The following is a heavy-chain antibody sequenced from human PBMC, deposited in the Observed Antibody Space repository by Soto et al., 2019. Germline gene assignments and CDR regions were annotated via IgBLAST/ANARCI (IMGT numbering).Heavy chain of an antibody. D-gene: IGHD4-17*01. Sequence: PSETLSLTCSVSGGSISSYYWSWIRQPPGKGLEWIGHIYYSGSTDYNPSLKRRVTISVDSSKNQFSLKLSSVTAADTAVYYCARWPNGDYGFDYWGQGTLVTVSS. J-gene: IGHJ4*02. CDR3: ARWPNGDYGFDY. CDR1: GGSISSYY. CDR2: IYYSGST. V-gene: IGHV4-59*01.